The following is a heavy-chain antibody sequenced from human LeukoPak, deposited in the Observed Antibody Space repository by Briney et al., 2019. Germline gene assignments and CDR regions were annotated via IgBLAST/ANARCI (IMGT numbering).Heavy chain of an antibody. D-gene: IGHD1-1*01. CDR1: GFTFSSYA. V-gene: IGHV3-23*01. J-gene: IGHJ4*02. CDR2: ISGSGGST. Sequence: GGSLRLSCAASGFTFSSYAMSWVRQAPGKGLEWVSAISGSGGSTYYADSVKGRFTISRDNAKNSLYLQMDSLRAEDTAVYYCARDPRGYNWNDVGYFDCWGQGTLVTVSS. CDR3: ARDPRGYNWNDVGYFDC.